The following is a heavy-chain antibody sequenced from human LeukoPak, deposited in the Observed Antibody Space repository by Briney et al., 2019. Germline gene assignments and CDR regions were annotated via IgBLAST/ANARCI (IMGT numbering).Heavy chain of an antibody. CDR2: ISSSGSPI. J-gene: IGHJ3*02. D-gene: IGHD3-22*01. CDR3: VRGPRYYDDSGFHYGVFDI. V-gene: IGHV3-48*01. CDR1: GFTFSSYS. Sequence: GGSLRLSCAASGFTFSSYSMNWVRQAPGKGLEWVSYISSSGSPIYYADSVKGRFIISRDNSKNTLSLQMNSLTADDTAVYYCVRGPRYYDDSGFHYGVFDIWGQGTVVTVSS.